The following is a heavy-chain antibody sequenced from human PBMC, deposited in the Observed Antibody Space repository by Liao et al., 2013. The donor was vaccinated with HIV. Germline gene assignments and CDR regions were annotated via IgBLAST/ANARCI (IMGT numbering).Heavy chain of an antibody. J-gene: IGHJ4*02. CDR2: IYTSGST. CDR1: GGSISRGRYY. D-gene: IGHD3-9*01. V-gene: IGHV4-61*02. Sequence: QLQLQESGSGLVKPSQTLFLTCAVSGGSISRGRYYWSWIRQPAGKGLEWIGRIYTSGSTNYNPSLKSRVTISVDTSKNQLSLKLSSVTAADTAMYYCARDRINFDWYSGFDYWAREPWSPSPQ. CDR3: ARDRINFDWYSGFDY.